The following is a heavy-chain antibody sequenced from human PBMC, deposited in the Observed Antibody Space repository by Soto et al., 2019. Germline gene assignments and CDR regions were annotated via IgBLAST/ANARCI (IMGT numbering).Heavy chain of an antibody. CDR3: AKDRVGTTIRDGMDV. D-gene: IGHD3-10*01. CDR2: TSGNGGNT. J-gene: IGHJ6*02. Sequence: EVQRLESGGGLVQPGGSLRLSCAVSGFTFSSYAMSWVRQAPGKGLEWVSATSGNGGNTQYADSVKGRFAVSRDNSKNTLYLQMNSLRAEDTAVYYCAKDRVGTTIRDGMDVWGQGTTVTVSS. V-gene: IGHV3-23*01. CDR1: GFTFSSYA.